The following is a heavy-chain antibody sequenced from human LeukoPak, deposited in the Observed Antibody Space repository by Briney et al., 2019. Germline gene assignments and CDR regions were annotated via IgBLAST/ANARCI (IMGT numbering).Heavy chain of an antibody. CDR2: IRSKANSYAT. V-gene: IGHV3-73*01. CDR3: TRPPSHCRSTSCYDLDY. CDR1: GFTFSGSA. D-gene: IGHD2-2*01. J-gene: IGHJ4*02. Sequence: GGSLRLSCAASGFTFSGSAMHWVRQASGKGLEWVGRIRSKANSYATAYAASVKGRFTISRYDSKNTAYLQMNSLKTEDTAVYYCTRPPSHCRSTSCYDLDYWGQGTRVTVSS.